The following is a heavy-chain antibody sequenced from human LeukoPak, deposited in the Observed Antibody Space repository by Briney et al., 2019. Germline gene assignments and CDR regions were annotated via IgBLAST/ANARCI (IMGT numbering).Heavy chain of an antibody. CDR3: AIATWRKFYYFDY. Sequence: PSETLSLTCAVSGGSITSSNWWSWVRQPPGKGLEWIGEIYHSGSTNYNPSLKSRVTISVDKSKNQFSLKLSSVTAADTAVYYCAIATWRKFYYFDYWGQGTLVTVSS. V-gene: IGHV4-4*02. CDR2: IYHSGST. CDR1: GGSITSSNW. D-gene: IGHD5-12*01. J-gene: IGHJ4*02.